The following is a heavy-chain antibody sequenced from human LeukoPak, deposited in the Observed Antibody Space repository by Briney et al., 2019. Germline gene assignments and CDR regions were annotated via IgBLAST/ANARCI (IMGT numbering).Heavy chain of an antibody. CDR3: ARDNDSRDPPHFDY. CDR2: INFSGGTT. J-gene: IGHJ4*02. V-gene: IGHV1-46*01. CDR1: GYTFSTYY. Sequence: GASVKVSCKASGYTFSTYYMHWVRQAPGQGLEGMGIINFSGGTTSFAQKFRGRVTITADKSTRTAYMELSSLRSEDTAVYYCARDNDSRDPPHFDYWGQGTLVTVSS. D-gene: IGHD3-16*01.